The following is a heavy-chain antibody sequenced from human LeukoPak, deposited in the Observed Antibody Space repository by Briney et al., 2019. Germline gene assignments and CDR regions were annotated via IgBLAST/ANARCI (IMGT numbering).Heavy chain of an antibody. D-gene: IGHD3-10*01. V-gene: IGHV4-4*02. CDR3: ARDLTGGSGSPGRYGMDV. CDR2: IYHSGST. J-gene: IGHJ6*02. Sequence: PSETLSLTCAVSGGSISSSNWWSWVRQPPGKGLEWIGEIYHSGSTNYNPSLKSRVTISVDKSKNQFSLKLSSVTAADTAVYYCARDLTGGSGSPGRYGMDVWGQGTTVTVSS. CDR1: GGSISSSNW.